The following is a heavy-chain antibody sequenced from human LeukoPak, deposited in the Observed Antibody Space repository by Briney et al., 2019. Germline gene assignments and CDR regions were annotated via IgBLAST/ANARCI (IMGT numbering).Heavy chain of an antibody. CDR1: GGSFSGYY. V-gene: IGHV4-34*01. Sequence: SETLSLTCAVYGGSFSGYYWSWIRQPPGKGLEWIGEINHSGSTNYNPSLKSRVTISVDTSKNQSSLKLSSVTAADTAVYYCAGSITGTARGRFDPWGQGTLVTVSS. CDR2: INHSGST. D-gene: IGHD1-20*01. CDR3: AGSITGTARGRFDP. J-gene: IGHJ5*02.